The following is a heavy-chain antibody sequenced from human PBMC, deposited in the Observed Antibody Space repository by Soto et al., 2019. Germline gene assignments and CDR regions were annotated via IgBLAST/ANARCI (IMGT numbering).Heavy chain of an antibody. CDR2: ISSSSSYI. J-gene: IGHJ6*02. CDR1: GFTFSSYI. D-gene: IGHD1-20*01. Sequence: PGGSLRLSCAASGFTFSSYIMNWVRQSPGKGLEWVSSISSSSSYIYYADSVKGRFTISRDNAKNSLYLQMNSLRAEDTAVYYCARGITGTRISYYYYGMDVWGQGTTVTVSS. V-gene: IGHV3-21*01. CDR3: ARGITGTRISYYYYGMDV.